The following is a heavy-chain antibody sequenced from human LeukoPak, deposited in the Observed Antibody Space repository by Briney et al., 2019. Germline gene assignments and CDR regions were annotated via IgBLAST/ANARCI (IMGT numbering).Heavy chain of an antibody. CDR2: ISAYNGNT. Sequence: ASVKVSCKASGYTFTSYAISWVRQAPGQGLEWMGWISAYNGNTNYAQKLQGRVTMTTDTSTSTAYMEMRSLRSDDTAVYYCARAGGTIAVAGNFYNWGQGTLVTVSS. D-gene: IGHD6-19*01. CDR1: GYTFTSYA. J-gene: IGHJ4*02. V-gene: IGHV1-18*04. CDR3: ARAGGTIAVAGNFYN.